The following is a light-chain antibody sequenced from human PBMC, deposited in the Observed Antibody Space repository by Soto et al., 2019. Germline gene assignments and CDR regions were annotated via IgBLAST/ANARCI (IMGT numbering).Light chain of an antibody. CDR2: DAS. CDR1: QSISSW. J-gene: IGKJ1*01. CDR3: QQCYMGWT. Sequence: DIQMTQSPSTLSASVRDRVTITCRASQSISSWLAWYQQKPGKAPKLLIYDASSLESGVPSRFSGIGSGAEFTLSISSLQPEDFGTYYCQQCYMGWTFGQGTKV. V-gene: IGKV1-5*01.